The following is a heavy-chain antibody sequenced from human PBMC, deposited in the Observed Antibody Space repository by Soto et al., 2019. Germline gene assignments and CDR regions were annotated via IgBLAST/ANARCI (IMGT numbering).Heavy chain of an antibody. J-gene: IGHJ3*02. CDR3: ARGGGVGVAGSAAFDM. Sequence: QLHLVQSGAVVKKPGASVTVSCSASGYPVTAYYMHWVRQAPGRGLEWMGGINPATGAAKYTQTFQGRFTMTRDTAKSTVFMDLSGLTSADTAVFYCARGGGVGVAGSAAFDMWGQGTLVTVSS. D-gene: IGHD3-3*01. CDR1: GYPVTAYY. CDR2: INPATGAA. V-gene: IGHV1-2*02.